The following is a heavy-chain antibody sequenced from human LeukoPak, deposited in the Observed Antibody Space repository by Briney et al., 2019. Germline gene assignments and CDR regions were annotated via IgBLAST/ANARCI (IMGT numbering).Heavy chain of an antibody. CDR3: ARPEEYYDILTGYSTWFDP. CDR1: GGSISSSSYY. D-gene: IGHD3-9*01. J-gene: IGHJ5*02. Sequence: SETLSLTCTVSGGSISSSSYYWGWIRQLPGKGLEWIGSIYYSGSTYYNPSLKSRVTISVDTSKNQFSLKLSSVTAADTAVYYCARPEEYYDILTGYSTWFDPWGQGTLVTVSS. V-gene: IGHV4-39*01. CDR2: IYYSGST.